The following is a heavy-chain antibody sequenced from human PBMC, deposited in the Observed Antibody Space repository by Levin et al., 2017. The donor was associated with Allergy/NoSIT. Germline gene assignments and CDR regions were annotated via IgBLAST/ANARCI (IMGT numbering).Heavy chain of an antibody. D-gene: IGHD1-1*01. CDR2: IWYDGNNK. Sequence: GGSLRLSCAASGFAFSTYGMYWVRQAPGKGLEWVAVIWYDGNNKFYADSVQGRFAISRDISKNTLSLQMNSLRAEDTAVYYCARVLFDGTSRPQGGGYYGMDVWGQGTTVTVSS. V-gene: IGHV3-33*07. CDR3: ARVLFDGTSRPQGGGYYGMDV. CDR1: GFAFSTYG. J-gene: IGHJ6*02.